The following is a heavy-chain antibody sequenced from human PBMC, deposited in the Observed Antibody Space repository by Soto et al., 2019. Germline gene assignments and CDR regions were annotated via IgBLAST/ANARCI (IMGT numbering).Heavy chain of an antibody. D-gene: IGHD2-15*01. J-gene: IGHJ4*02. Sequence: QITLKESGPTLVKPTQTLTLTCTFSGFSLSTSGVGVGWIRQPPGEALEWLALIYWDDDKRYSPSLKSKLTIAKDTSKNQVILTMTNKDPVDTATYYCAHRPSYCSGGSCHSGFDYWGQGTLVTVSS. V-gene: IGHV2-5*02. CDR2: IYWDDDK. CDR1: GFSLSTSGVG. CDR3: AHRPSYCSGGSCHSGFDY.